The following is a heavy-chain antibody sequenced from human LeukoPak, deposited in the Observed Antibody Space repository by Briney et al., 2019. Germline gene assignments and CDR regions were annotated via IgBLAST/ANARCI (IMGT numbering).Heavy chain of an antibody. V-gene: IGHV4-59*12. D-gene: IGHD3-10*01. J-gene: IGHJ4*02. CDR3: ARGEFEPNFDY. Sequence: SETLSLTCTVSGGSISSYYWSWIRQPPGKGLEWIGYIYYSGSTNYNPSLKSRVTISVDRSKNQFSLKLSSVTAADTAVYYCARGEFEPNFDYWGQGTLVTVSS. CDR1: GGSISSYY. CDR2: IYYSGST.